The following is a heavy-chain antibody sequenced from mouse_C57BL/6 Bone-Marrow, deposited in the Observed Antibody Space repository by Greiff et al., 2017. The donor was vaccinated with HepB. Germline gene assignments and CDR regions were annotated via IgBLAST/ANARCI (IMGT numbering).Heavy chain of an antibody. CDR2: IWGVGST. D-gene: IGHD2-5*01. J-gene: IGHJ4*01. Sequence: QVHVKQSGPGLVAPSQSLSITCTVSGFSLTSYGVDWVRQSPGKGLEWLGVIWGVGSTNYNSALKSSLSISKDNSKSQVFLKMNSLQTDDTAMYYCASEAYYSNPKDYWGQGTSVTVSS. V-gene: IGHV2-6*01. CDR1: GFSLTSYG. CDR3: ASEAYYSNPKDY.